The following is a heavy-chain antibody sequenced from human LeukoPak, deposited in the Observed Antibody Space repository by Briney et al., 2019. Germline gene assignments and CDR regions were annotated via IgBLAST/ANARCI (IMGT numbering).Heavy chain of an antibody. Sequence: PSGTLSLICAVSGASISNSNWWSWVRQPPGKGLEWIGEIFHSGSTNYNPSLKSRVTISGEKSKNQFSLKLSSVTAADTALYYCARAPTYYDDSSGYYYGAFDIWGQGTMVTVSS. CDR1: GASISNSNW. V-gene: IGHV4-4*02. CDR2: IFHSGST. D-gene: IGHD3-22*01. J-gene: IGHJ3*02. CDR3: ARAPTYYDDSSGYYYGAFDI.